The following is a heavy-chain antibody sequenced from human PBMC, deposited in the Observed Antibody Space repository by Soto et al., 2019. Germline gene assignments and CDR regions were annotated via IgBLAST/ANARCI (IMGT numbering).Heavy chain of an antibody. CDR3: AGGIAAAAFDY. Sequence: GGSLRLSCAASGFTFSSYSMNWVRQAPGKGLEWVSYISSSSSTIYYADSVKGRFTISRDNAKNSLYLQMNSLRAEDTAVYYCAGGIAAAAFDYWGQGTLVTVSS. CDR2: ISSSSSTI. D-gene: IGHD6-6*01. J-gene: IGHJ4*02. CDR1: GFTFSSYS. V-gene: IGHV3-48*01.